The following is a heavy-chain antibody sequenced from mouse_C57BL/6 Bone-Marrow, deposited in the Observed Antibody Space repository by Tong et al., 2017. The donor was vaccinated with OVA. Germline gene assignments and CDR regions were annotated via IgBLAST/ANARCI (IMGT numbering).Heavy chain of an antibody. CDR2: INSDGGST. D-gene: IGHD2-2*01. J-gene: IGHJ2*01. V-gene: IGHV5-2*01. Sequence: IPSHDMSWVRKTPEKRLELVAAINSDGGSTYYPDTMERRFIISRDNTKKTLYLQMSSMRYEDTALYYCARHYYGYDDDYWGQGTTLTVSS. CDR1: IPSHD. CDR3: ARHYYGYDDDY.